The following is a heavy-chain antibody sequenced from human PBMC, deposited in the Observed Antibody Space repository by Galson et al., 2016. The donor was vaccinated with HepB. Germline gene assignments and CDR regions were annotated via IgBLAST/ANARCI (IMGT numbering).Heavy chain of an antibody. CDR2: IYSSGST. V-gene: IGHV4-59*01. Sequence: ETLSLTCTVSGGSLSNYYWNWIRQPPGKGLEWIGFIYSSGSTNYNPSLKSRVTIAIDTSTNQYSLKLSSVTAADTAVYYCARVSAAGGTRLFDYWGQGTLVTVSS. CDR1: GGSLSNYY. J-gene: IGHJ4*02. D-gene: IGHD6-13*01. CDR3: ARVSAAGGTRLFDY.